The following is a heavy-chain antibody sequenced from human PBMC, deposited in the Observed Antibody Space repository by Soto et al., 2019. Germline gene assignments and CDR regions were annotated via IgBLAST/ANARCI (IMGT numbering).Heavy chain of an antibody. J-gene: IGHJ4*02. CDR1: GFTFSSYA. CDR2: ISYDGSNK. Sequence: PGGSLRLSCAASGFTFSSYAMHWVRQAPGKGLEWVAVISYDGSNKYYADSVKGRFTISRDNSKNTLYLQMNSLRAEDTAVYYCAVIAARPIPPVDYWGQGTLVTVSS. V-gene: IGHV3-30-3*01. D-gene: IGHD6-6*01. CDR3: AVIAARPIPPVDY.